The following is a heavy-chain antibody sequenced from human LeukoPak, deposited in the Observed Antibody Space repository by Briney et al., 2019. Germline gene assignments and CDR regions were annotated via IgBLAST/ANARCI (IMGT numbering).Heavy chain of an antibody. Sequence: GRSLRLSCAASGFTFSSYGMHWVRQAPGKGLEWAAVIWNDGSKKYYADSVKGRFTISRDNPKNTLYLQMNSLRAEDTAVYYCARGYGSYSINYWGQGTLVTVSS. CDR1: GFTFSSYG. V-gene: IGHV3-33*01. J-gene: IGHJ4*02. D-gene: IGHD1-26*01. CDR2: IWNDGSKK. CDR3: ARGYGSYSINY.